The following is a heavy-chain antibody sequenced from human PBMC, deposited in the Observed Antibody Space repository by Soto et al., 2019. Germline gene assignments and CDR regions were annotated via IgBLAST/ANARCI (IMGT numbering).Heavy chain of an antibody. D-gene: IGHD4-17*01. J-gene: IGHJ4*02. Sequence: QVQLQESGPGLVKPSETLSLTCTVSGGSICSYYWSWIRQPPGKGLEWIGYIYYSGSTNYNPSLKSRVTISVDTSKNQFSLKLSSVTAADTAVYYCARRYGDCFDYWGQGTLVTVSS. CDR3: ARRYGDCFDY. CDR1: GGSICSYY. V-gene: IGHV4-59*08. CDR2: IYYSGST.